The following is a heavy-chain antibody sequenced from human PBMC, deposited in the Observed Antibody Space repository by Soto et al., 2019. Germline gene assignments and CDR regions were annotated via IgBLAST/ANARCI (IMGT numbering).Heavy chain of an antibody. J-gene: IGHJ6*02. V-gene: IGHV3-11*01. Sequence: GGSLRLSCAASGFTFSDYYMSWIRQAPGKGLEWVSYISSSGSTIYYADSVKGRFTISRDNAKNSLYLQMNSLRAEDTAVYYCARDPQQLASYYYGMDVWGQGTTVTVSS. CDR2: ISSSGSTI. CDR1: GFTFSDYY. CDR3: ARDPQQLASYYYGMDV. D-gene: IGHD6-13*01.